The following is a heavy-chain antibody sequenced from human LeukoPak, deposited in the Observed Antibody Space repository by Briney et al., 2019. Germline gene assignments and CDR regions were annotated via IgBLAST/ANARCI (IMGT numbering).Heavy chain of an antibody. V-gene: IGHV3-66*01. CDR3: ARGPDYDSSGYSSTFDY. Sequence: GGSLRLSCAASGFTVSSNYMSWVRQAPGKGLEWVSVIYSGGSTYYADSVKGRFTISRDNSKNTLYLQMNSLRAEDTAVYYCARGPDYDSSGYSSTFDYWGQGTLVTVSS. CDR2: IYSGGST. D-gene: IGHD3-22*01. CDR1: GFTVSSNY. J-gene: IGHJ4*02.